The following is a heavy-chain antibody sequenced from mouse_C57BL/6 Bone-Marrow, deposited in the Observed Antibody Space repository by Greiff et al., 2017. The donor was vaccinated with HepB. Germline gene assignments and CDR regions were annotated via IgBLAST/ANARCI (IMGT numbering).Heavy chain of an antibody. CDR1: GFSFNTYA. V-gene: IGHV10-1*01. CDR3: VRHYDYDEGYFDV. Sequence: EVHLVESGGGLVQPKGSLKLSCAASGFSFNTYAMNWVRQAPGKGLEWVARIRSKSNNYATYYADSVKDRFTISRDDSESMLYLQMNNLKTEDTAMYYCVRHYDYDEGYFDVWGTGTTVTVSS. CDR2: IRSKSNNYAT. J-gene: IGHJ1*03. D-gene: IGHD2-4*01.